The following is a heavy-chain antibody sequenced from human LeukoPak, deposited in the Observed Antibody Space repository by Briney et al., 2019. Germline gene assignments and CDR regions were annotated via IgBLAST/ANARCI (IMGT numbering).Heavy chain of an antibody. CDR3: ARHPLGYCSITSCPSDYGMDV. J-gene: IGHJ6*02. D-gene: IGHD2-2*01. Sequence: SETLSLTCTVSGGSISGSVSYWGWIRQPPGKGLEWIGSIYYTGTTYYNPSLKSRVTISVDTSKNQFSLKLSSVTAADTAVYYCARHPLGYCSITSCPSDYGMDVWGQGTTVTVSS. CDR1: GGSISGSVSY. V-gene: IGHV4-39*01. CDR2: IYYTGTT.